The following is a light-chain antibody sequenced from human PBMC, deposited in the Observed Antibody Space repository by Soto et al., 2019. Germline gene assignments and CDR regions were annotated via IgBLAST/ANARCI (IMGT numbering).Light chain of an antibody. CDR2: GAS. J-gene: IGKJ1*01. CDR1: QSVSSY. Sequence: EIVLTQSPAILSLSPGERATLSFRSSQSVSSYLAWYQQKPGQAPRLLIYGASSRATGIPDRFSGSGSGTDFTLTISRLEPEDFAVYYCQQYDSSWTFGQGTKVDIK. V-gene: IGKV3-20*01. CDR3: QQYDSSWT.